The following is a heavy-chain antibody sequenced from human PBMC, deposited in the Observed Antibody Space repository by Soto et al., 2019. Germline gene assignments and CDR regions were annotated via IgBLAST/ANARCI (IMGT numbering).Heavy chain of an antibody. CDR3: ARGGTGGPPSYYGMDV. CDR2: ISSSSDYM. D-gene: IGHD1-1*01. Sequence: GGSLRLSCVASGFTFSSSRMNWVRQAPGKGLEWVSFISSSSDYMYYADSVKGRFTISRDNAKNSLYLQMNSLRAEDTAVYYCARGGTGGPPSYYGMDVWGQGTTVTVSS. V-gene: IGHV3-21*01. CDR1: GFTFSSSR. J-gene: IGHJ6*02.